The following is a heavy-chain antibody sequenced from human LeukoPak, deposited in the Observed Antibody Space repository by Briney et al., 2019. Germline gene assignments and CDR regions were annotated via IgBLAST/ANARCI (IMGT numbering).Heavy chain of an antibody. D-gene: IGHD6-13*01. CDR1: GYTFVSYG. Sequence: ASVKVSCKASGYTFVSYGITWVRQAPGQGLEWMGWISAYNGNTNYAQKLQGRVTMTTDTSTSTAYMELRSLRSDDTAVYYCARWGYSSSWYSPGDYWGQGTLVTVSS. V-gene: IGHV1-18*04. J-gene: IGHJ4*02. CDR2: ISAYNGNT. CDR3: ARWGYSSSWYSPGDY.